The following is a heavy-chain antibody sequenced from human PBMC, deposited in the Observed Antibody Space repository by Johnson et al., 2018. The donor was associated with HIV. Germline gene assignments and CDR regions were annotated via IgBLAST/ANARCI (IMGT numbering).Heavy chain of an antibody. D-gene: IGHD6-13*01. J-gene: IGHJ3*02. CDR3: ARVGAIAAGGAFDI. CDR1: GFTFSSYA. Sequence: QVQLVESGGGVVQPGRSLRLSCAASGFTFSSYAMHWVRQAPGKGLEWVAVIWYDGSNKYYADSVKGRFTISRDNSKNSLYLQMNSLRAEDTALYYCARVGAIAAGGAFDIWGQGTMVTVSS. V-gene: IGHV3-33*08. CDR2: IWYDGSNK.